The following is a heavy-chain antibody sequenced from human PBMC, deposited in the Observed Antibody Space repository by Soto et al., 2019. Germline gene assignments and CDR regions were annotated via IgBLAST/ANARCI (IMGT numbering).Heavy chain of an antibody. Sequence: GGSLRLSCAASGFTLSDYYMTWIRQAPGKGLEWVSDISISGTTIHYADSVRGRFTISRDNAKNSLWLQMNTLRAEDTAVYYCARFRGDWYYNFWGQGTLVTVSS. D-gene: IGHD2-21*01. J-gene: IGHJ4*02. CDR1: GFTLSDYY. CDR3: ARFRGDWYYNF. V-gene: IGHV3-11*01. CDR2: ISISGTTI.